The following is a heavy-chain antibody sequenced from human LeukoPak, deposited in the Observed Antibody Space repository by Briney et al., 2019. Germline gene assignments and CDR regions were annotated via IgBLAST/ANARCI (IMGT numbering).Heavy chain of an antibody. Sequence: GGSLRLSCAASGFTFDDYAMHWVRQAPGKGLEWVSLISWDGGSTYYADSVKGRFTISRDNSKKSLYLQMNSLRAVDTALYYCAKDGPYYYDSSGKDDYYMDVWGKGTTVTVSS. V-gene: IGHV3-43D*03. D-gene: IGHD3-22*01. CDR3: AKDGPYYYDSSGKDDYYMDV. CDR1: GFTFDDYA. CDR2: ISWDGGST. J-gene: IGHJ6*03.